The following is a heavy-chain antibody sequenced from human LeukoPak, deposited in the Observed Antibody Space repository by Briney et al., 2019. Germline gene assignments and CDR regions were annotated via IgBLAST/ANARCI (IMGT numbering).Heavy chain of an antibody. CDR1: GYSFTNYW. V-gene: IGHV5-51*01. CDR2: IYPGDSDT. CDR3: ARGSRDSWTYYAAFDC. Sequence: GESLKISCEGSGYSFTNYWIGWVRQMPGKGLEWMGIIYPGDSDTRYSPSFQGQVAISADKSISTAYLQWSGLKASDTAMYYCARGSRDSWTYYAAFDCWGQGTLVTVSS. J-gene: IGHJ4*02. D-gene: IGHD1-26*01.